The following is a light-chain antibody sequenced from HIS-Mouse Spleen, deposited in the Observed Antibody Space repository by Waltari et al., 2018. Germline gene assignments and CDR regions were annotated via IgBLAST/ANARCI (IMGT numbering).Light chain of an antibody. CDR3: AAWDDSLNGVV. CDR2: SNN. J-gene: IGLJ2*01. V-gene: IGLV1-44*01. CDR1: SPNLRSNT. Sequence: QSVLTQPPSASVTPGQRVTIPCSGSSPNLRSNTVNWDQQLPGTAPKLLIYSNNQRPSGVPDRFSGSKSGTSASLAISGLQSEDEADYYCAAWDDSLNGVVFGGGTKLTVL.